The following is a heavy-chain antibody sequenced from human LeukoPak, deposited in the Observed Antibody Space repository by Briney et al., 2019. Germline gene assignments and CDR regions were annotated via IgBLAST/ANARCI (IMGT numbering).Heavy chain of an antibody. J-gene: IGHJ4*02. D-gene: IGHD2-15*01. CDR1: GFTFSSYA. CDR2: ISGSGGST. CDR3: AKAPVTSCRGAFCYPFDS. V-gene: IGHV3-23*01. Sequence: PGGSLRLSCAASGFTFSSYAMSWVRQAPGKGLEWVSAISGSGGSTYYADSVKGRFTISRDNSKNTLYLQMNSLRAEDAAIYHCAKAPVTSCRGAFCYPFDSWGQGTRVTVSS.